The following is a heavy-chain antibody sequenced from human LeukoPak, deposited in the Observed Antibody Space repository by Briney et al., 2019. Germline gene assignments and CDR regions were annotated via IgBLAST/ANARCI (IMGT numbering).Heavy chain of an antibody. Sequence: SETLSLTCTVSGGSITSYYWSWIRQPPGKGLEWIGFTYDSGDTTSNPSLKSRVTISVDTSKKYFSLKLSYVTAADTAVYYSARLARPSSGWSIFAYWGQGTLVTVSS. D-gene: IGHD6-19*01. CDR3: ARLARPSSGWSIFAY. CDR1: GGSITSYY. CDR2: TYDSGDT. V-gene: IGHV4-59*08. J-gene: IGHJ4*02.